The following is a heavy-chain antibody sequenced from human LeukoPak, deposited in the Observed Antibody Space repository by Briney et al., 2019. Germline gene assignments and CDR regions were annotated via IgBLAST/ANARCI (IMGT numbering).Heavy chain of an antibody. D-gene: IGHD4-11*01. Sequence: PSETLSLTCTVSGGSISSGSYYWSWIRQPAGKGLEWIGHISTSGDTNYNPSLKSRVTISLDTSKNQFSLKLSSVTAADTAVYYCARLRTTVTFRYFDYWGQGTLVTVSS. J-gene: IGHJ4*02. CDR3: ARLRTTVTFRYFDY. CDR2: ISTSGDT. CDR1: GGSISSGSYY. V-gene: IGHV4-61*09.